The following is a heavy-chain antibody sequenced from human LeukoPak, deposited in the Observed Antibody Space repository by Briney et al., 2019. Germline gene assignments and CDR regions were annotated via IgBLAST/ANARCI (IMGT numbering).Heavy chain of an antibody. CDR3: AREWCDSSSPYYFDY. CDR1: GGSFSGYY. J-gene: IGHJ4*02. CDR2: INHSGST. D-gene: IGHD3-22*01. Sequence: SETLSLTCAVYGGSFSGYYWSWIRQPPGKGLEWIGEINHSGSTNYNPSLKSRVTISVDTSKNQFSLKLSSATAADTAVYYCAREWCDSSSPYYFDYWGQGTLVTVSS. V-gene: IGHV4-34*01.